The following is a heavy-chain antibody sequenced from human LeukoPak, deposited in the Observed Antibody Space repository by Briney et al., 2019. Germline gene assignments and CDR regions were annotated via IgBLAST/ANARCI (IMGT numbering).Heavy chain of an antibody. Sequence: SVKVSCKASGGTFSSYAISWVRQAPGQGLEWMGGIIPIFGTANYAQKFQGRVTVTADESTSTAYMELSSLRSEDTAVYYCARESRPPIAALDYWGQGTLVTVSS. D-gene: IGHD6-13*01. CDR1: GGTFSSYA. J-gene: IGHJ4*02. V-gene: IGHV1-69*13. CDR2: IIPIFGTA. CDR3: ARESRPPIAALDY.